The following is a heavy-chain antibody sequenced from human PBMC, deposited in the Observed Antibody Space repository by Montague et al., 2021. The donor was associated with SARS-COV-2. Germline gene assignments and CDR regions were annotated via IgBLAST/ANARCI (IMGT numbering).Heavy chain of an antibody. D-gene: IGHD1-26*01. CDR1: GDSISIYY. V-gene: IGHV4-59*12. CDR2: VYYSGST. J-gene: IGHJ4*02. CDR3: ARFTSTGSGSYYIFDY. Sequence: SETLSLTCTVSGDSISIYYWSWIRQPPGKGLEWIGYVYYSGSTNYNPSLKSRLTISVDKSKNQFSLKLSSVTAADTAVYYCARFTSTGSGSYYIFDYWGQGTLVTVSS.